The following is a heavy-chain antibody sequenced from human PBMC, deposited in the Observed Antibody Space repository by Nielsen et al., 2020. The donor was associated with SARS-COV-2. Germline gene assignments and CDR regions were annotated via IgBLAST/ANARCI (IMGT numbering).Heavy chain of an antibody. V-gene: IGHV3-74*01. CDR3: AIIAVPATGS. CDR1: GFNFRGYW. Sequence: GESLKISCVVSGFNFRGYWMTWVRQAPGKGLVWVSRINSDGSNTTYAESVKGRFTISRDNAKSTLYLQMNSLRAEDTAMYYCAIIAVPATGSWGQGTLVTVSS. CDR2: INSDGSNT. J-gene: IGHJ4*02. D-gene: IGHD6-19*01.